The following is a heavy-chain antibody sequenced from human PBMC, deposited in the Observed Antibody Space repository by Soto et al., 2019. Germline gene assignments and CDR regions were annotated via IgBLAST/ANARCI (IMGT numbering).Heavy chain of an antibody. J-gene: IGHJ6*02. CDR1: SGSIDTTNW. V-gene: IGHV4-4*02. Sequence: QVQLQESGPGLVKPSGTLSLTCAVSSGSIDTTNWWSGVRQPPGKGLEWFGEIFNSGNTYYNPSLASRVTISVDTFKNQFSLNLRSVIAADTAVYYCARRTWGMDVWGQGTTVTVSS. D-gene: IGHD2-8*01. CDR2: IFNSGNT. CDR3: ARRTWGMDV.